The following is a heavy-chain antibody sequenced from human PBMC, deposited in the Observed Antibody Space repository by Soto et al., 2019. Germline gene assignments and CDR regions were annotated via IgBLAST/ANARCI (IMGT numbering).Heavy chain of an antibody. Sequence: QVQLQESGPGLVKPSQTLSLTCTVSGGSIRGGDYYWSWIRQHPGKGLEWIGYIFYRGNSFYNPSLKSGVSISVDTSKSPFSLQLSSATAADTAIYYCARLSSLYYNSDYGGYYFDCWGQGTVVSVSS. D-gene: IGHD3-10*01. CDR3: ARLSSLYYNSDYGGYYFDC. J-gene: IGHJ4*02. CDR2: IFYRGNS. CDR1: GGSIRGGDYY. V-gene: IGHV4-31*03.